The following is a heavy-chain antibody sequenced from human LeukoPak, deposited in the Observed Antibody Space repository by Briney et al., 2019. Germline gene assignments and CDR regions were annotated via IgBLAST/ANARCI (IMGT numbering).Heavy chain of an antibody. J-gene: IGHJ4*02. CDR1: GFTFSSYA. CDR2: ISGNGGST. D-gene: IGHD3-3*01. CDR3: ARGDSIFVETAQFDY. Sequence: PGGSLRLSCAASGFTFSSYAMSWVRQAPGKGLEWVSAISGNGGSTYYADSVKGRFTISRDNSKNTLYLQMNSLRAEDTAVYYCARGDSIFVETAQFDYWGQGTLVTVSS. V-gene: IGHV3-23*01.